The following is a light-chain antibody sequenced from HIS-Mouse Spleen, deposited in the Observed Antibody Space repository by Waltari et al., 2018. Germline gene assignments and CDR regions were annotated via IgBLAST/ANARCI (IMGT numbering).Light chain of an antibody. V-gene: IGLV3-1*01. CDR3: QAWDSSYSV. CDR2: QDS. CDR1: KLGDKY. Sequence: SYELTQPPSVSVSPGQTASITCSGDKLGDKYACWYHQTPGQSPVLVIYQDSKRPSGIPERFSGSNSGNTATLTISGTQAMDEADYYCQAWDSSYSVFGGGTKLTVL. J-gene: IGLJ2*01.